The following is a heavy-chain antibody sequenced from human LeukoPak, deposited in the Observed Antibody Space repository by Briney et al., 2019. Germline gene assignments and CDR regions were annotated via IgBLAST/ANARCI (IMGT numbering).Heavy chain of an antibody. Sequence: ASVKVSCKASGYTFTGYYMHWVRQAPGQGLERMGWINPNSGGTNYAQKFQGRVTMTRDTSISTAYMELSRLRSDDTAVYYCARGYVWGSYRYVYWGQGTLVTVSS. J-gene: IGHJ4*02. CDR1: GYTFTGYY. V-gene: IGHV1-2*02. D-gene: IGHD3-16*02. CDR2: INPNSGGT. CDR3: ARGYVWGSYRYVY.